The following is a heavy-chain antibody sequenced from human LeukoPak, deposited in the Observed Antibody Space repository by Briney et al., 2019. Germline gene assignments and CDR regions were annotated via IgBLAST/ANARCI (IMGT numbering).Heavy chain of an antibody. CDR3: ARRSSVVPAATYFDY. CDR2: IYYSGST. CDR1: GGSISSSSYY. J-gene: IGHJ4*02. D-gene: IGHD2-2*01. V-gene: IGHV4-39*01. Sequence: SETLSLTCTVSGGSISSSSYYWGWIRQPPGKGLEWIGSIYYSGSTYYNPSLKSRVTISVDTSKNQFSLKLSSVTAADTAVYYCARRSSVVPAATYFDYWGQGTLVTVSS.